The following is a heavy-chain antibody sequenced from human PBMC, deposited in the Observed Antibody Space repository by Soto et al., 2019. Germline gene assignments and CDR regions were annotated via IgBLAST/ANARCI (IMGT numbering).Heavy chain of an antibody. V-gene: IGHV3-30-3*01. CDR3: ARDGSQADY. CDR1: GFTFSSYA. CDR2: ISYDGSNK. Sequence: VGSLRLSCAASGFTFSSYAMHWVRQAPGKGLEWVAVISYDGSNKYYADSVKGRFTISRDNSKNTLYLQMNSLRAGDTAVYYCARDGSQADYWGQGTLVTVSS. J-gene: IGHJ4*02.